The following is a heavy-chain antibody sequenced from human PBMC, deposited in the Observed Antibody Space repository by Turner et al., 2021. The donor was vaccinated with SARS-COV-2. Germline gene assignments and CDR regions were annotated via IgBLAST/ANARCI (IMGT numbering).Heavy chain of an antibody. V-gene: IGHV3-53*02. J-gene: IGHJ4*02. CDR3: ARGPHPRGFDY. Sequence: EVQQVETGGGLIQPGGSLRPSCSAAGFTVSSNYMSWVRQAPGKGLEWVSVIYSGGSTYYADSVKGRFTISRDNSKNTLYLQMNSLRAEDTAVYYCARGPHPRGFDYWGQGTLVTVSS. CDR2: IYSGGST. D-gene: IGHD3-10*01. CDR1: GFTVSSNY.